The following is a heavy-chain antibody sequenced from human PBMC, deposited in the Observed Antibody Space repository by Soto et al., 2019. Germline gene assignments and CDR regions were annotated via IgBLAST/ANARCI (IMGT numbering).Heavy chain of an antibody. Sequence: SETLSLTCTVSGGSISSYYWSWIRQPPGKGLEWIGYIYYSGSTNYNPSLKSRVTISVDTSKNQFSLKLSSVTAADTAVYYCARLERYFESMDVWGQGTTVTISS. CDR1: GGSISSYY. D-gene: IGHD3-9*01. J-gene: IGHJ6*02. CDR2: IYYSGST. V-gene: IGHV4-59*08. CDR3: ARLERYFESMDV.